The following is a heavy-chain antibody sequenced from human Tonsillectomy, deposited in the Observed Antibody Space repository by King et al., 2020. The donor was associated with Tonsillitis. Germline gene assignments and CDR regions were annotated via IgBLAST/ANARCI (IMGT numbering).Heavy chain of an antibody. Sequence: QLVESGGGLVQPGGSLRLSCAASGFTFSSSWMAWVRQTPGKELQWVGKINEDGSVINYVESVKGRFTIVRDNSKNSLYLKRNSLRAEETAMYFCSRDWAYDAFDIWGQGTLVIVSS. CDR2: INEDGSVI. CDR1: GFTFSSSW. J-gene: IGHJ3*02. CDR3: SRDWAYDAFDI. D-gene: IGHD3-16*01. V-gene: IGHV3-7*04.